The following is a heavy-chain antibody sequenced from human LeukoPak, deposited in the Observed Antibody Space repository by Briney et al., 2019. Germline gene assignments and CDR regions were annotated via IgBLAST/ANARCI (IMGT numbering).Heavy chain of an antibody. CDR3: ARGNGYCSSTSFPHWFDP. CDR2: INHSEYI. Sequence: SETLSLTCAVYGGSFSGYYWSWIRQPPGKGLEWIGEINHSEYINYNPSLKSRVTISVDTSKNQFSLKLSSVTAADTAVYYCARGNGYCSSTSFPHWFDPWGQGTLVTVSS. CDR1: GGSFSGYY. D-gene: IGHD2-2*01. J-gene: IGHJ5*02. V-gene: IGHV4-34*01.